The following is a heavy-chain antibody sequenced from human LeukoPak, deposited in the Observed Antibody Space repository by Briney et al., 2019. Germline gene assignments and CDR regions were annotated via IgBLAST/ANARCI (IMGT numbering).Heavy chain of an antibody. V-gene: IGHV1-46*01. CDR1: GYTFTSYY. CDR3: ARGANWNDFDY. CDR2: INPSGGST. J-gene: IGHJ4*02. D-gene: IGHD1-1*01. Sequence: GASVKVSCKASGYTFTSYYMHWVRQAPGQGLEWMGIINPSGGSTSYAQKFQGRVTITRNTSISTAYMELSSLRSEDTAVYYCARGANWNDFDYWGQGTLVTVSS.